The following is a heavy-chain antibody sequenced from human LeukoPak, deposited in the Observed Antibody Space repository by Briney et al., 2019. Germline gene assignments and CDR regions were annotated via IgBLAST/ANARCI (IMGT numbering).Heavy chain of an antibody. V-gene: IGHV3-21*01. D-gene: IGHD3-16*02. Sequence: RGSLRLSCAASGFTLSSLAMHWVRQAPGKGLEWVSSSGTSSGTKYYADSVMGRFTISRDSAMNSVSLQINSLRAEDTAVYYCLLQMTYGELSDPDFRGQGTLVTVSS. J-gene: IGHJ4*02. CDR3: LLQMTYGELSDPDF. CDR1: GFTLSSLA. CDR2: SGTSSGTK.